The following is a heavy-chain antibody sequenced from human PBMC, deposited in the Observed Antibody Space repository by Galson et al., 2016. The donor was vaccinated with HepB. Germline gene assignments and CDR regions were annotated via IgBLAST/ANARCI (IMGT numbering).Heavy chain of an antibody. V-gene: IGHV3-53*01. D-gene: IGHD3-16*02. CDR2: IYSGGST. CDR1: GFTFSGYS. Sequence: SLRLSCAASGFTFSGYSLNWVRQAPGKGLEWVSLIYSGGSTSYADSVKGRFTISRDHFKNTLYLQMNSLRAEDTAVYFCTCGRSPGAYWGQGTLVTVSS. J-gene: IGHJ4*02. CDR3: TCGRSPGAY.